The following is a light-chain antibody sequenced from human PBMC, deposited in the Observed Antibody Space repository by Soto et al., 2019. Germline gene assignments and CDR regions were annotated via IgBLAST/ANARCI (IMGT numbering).Light chain of an antibody. CDR1: QSISSY. J-gene: IGKJ5*01. V-gene: IGKV3-11*01. Sequence: EIALPQSPKPLSLSPGERSTLSCRASQSISSYLAWYQQKPGQAPRLLIYDASNRATGIPARFSGSGSGTDFTLTISSLEPEDFAVYYCQQRTNWPITFGQGTRLEI. CDR2: DAS. CDR3: QQRTNWPIT.